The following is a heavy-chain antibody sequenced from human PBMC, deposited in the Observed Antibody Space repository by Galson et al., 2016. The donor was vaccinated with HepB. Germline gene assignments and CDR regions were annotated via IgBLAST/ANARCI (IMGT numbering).Heavy chain of an antibody. CDR3: ARELWNYNSFDM. CDR2: IWYDGSNK. D-gene: IGHD1-7*01. J-gene: IGHJ3*02. CDR1: GFTFSSYT. V-gene: IGHV3-33*01. Sequence: LRLSCAASGFTFSSYTMHWVRQAPGKGLDWVAGIWYDGSNKYYGDSVKGRFTISRDNSKNTLYLQMNSLRAEDTAVHYCARELWNYNSFDMWGQGTMVTVSS.